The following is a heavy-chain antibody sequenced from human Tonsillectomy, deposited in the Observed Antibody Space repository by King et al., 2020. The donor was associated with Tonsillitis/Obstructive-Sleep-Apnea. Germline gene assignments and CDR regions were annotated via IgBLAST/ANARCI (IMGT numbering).Heavy chain of an antibody. CDR2: ISSSSSTI. V-gene: IGHV3-48*02. CDR3: ARGPRAYYDFWSGYYIGDWFDP. J-gene: IGHJ5*02. D-gene: IGHD3-3*01. Sequence: VQRVESGGGLVQPGGDLRLSCAASGFTFSSYSMNWVRQAPGKGLEWVSYISSSSSTIYYADSVKGRFTISRDNAKNSLYLQMNSLRDEDTAVYYCARGPRAYYDFWSGYYIGDWFDPWGQGTLVTVSS. CDR1: GFTFSSYS.